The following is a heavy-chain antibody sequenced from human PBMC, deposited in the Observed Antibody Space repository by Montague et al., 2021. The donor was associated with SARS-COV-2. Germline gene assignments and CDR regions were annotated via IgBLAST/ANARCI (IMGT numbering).Heavy chain of an antibody. J-gene: IGHJ4*02. CDR1: GGSISSYY. D-gene: IGHD1-26*01. CDR3: ARGMGGSYLYYFDY. CDR2: IYYSGST. Sequence: SETLSLTRTVSGGSISSYYWSWIRQPPGKGLEWIGYIYYSGSTXXXPSXXXRVTILVDMSKNQFSLKLSSVTAADTAVYYCARGMGGSYLYYFDYWGQGTLVTVSS. V-gene: IGHV4-59*01.